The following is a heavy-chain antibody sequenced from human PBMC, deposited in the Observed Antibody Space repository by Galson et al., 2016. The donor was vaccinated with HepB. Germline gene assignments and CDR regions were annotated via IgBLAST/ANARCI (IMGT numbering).Heavy chain of an antibody. CDR1: GGSISSSNYY. V-gene: IGHV4-39*01. CDR3: AKQIVVVVAATRGVDWFDP. Sequence: SETLSLTCTVSGGSISSSNYYWGWIRQPPGKGLEWIGSIYYSGSTYYNPSLKSRVTMSVDTSKNQFSLKLNSVTAADTAGYYCAKQIVVVVAATRGVDWFDPWGQGTLVTVSS. D-gene: IGHD2-15*01. CDR2: IYYSGST. J-gene: IGHJ5*02.